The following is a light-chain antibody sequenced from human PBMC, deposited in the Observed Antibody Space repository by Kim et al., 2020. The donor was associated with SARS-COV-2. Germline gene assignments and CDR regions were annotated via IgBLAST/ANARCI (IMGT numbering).Light chain of an antibody. CDR2: DVT. Sequence: QSALTQPRSVSGSPGQSVTISCIGSSSDVGGYHYVSWYQQYPGKAPKLMIFDVTKRPSGVPDRFSGSKSDNTASLTISGLQAEDEADYYCCSYAGSPPYVFRTGTKVTVL. J-gene: IGLJ1*01. V-gene: IGLV2-11*01. CDR3: CSYAGSPPYV. CDR1: SSDVGGYHY.